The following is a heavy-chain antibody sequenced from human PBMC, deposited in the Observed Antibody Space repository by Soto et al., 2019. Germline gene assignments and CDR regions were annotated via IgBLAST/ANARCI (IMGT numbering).Heavy chain of an antibody. D-gene: IGHD4-17*01. J-gene: IGHJ4*02. CDR1: GDSISAYV. CDR2: IHSQRDPY. V-gene: IGHV4-4*08. CDR3: ARHETLHGDYDY. Sequence: PSETLSLTCTVSGDSISAYVWNWLRQPPGGRLEWIAFIHSQRDPYNPFYNPSLGGRAMVSADTSKNQFSLRLSSVTAADTAVYYCARHETLHGDYDYWGQGTLVTVSS.